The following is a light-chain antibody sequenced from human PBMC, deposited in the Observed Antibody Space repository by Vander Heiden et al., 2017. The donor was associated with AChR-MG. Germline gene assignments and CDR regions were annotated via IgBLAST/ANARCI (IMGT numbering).Light chain of an antibody. V-gene: IGKV3-15*01. CDR3: QQDNNWPFT. J-gene: IGKJ3*01. CDR2: GAS. Sequence: EIGMTQSPATLSVSPGERATLSCRASQSVSSNLAWYQQKPGQAPRLLIYGASTRATGIPARFSGSGSGTEFTLTISSLQSEDFAVYYCQQDNNWPFTFGDGTKVDIK. CDR1: QSVSSN.